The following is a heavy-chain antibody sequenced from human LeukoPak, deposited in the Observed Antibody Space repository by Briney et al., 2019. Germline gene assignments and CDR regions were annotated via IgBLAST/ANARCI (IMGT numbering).Heavy chain of an antibody. D-gene: IGHD3-10*01. CDR3: ARHYHYGSGSYMPFHI. CDR2: IYFSGNT. V-gene: IGHV4-39*01. Sequence: SESLSLTCTVSSGSISSSTYYWGWIRQPPGKGLEWIGGIYFSGNTFYNPSLKSRVTISVDTSKNQISLKLSSVTAADTAVYYCARHYHYGSGSYMPFHIWGQGTMVTVSS. CDR1: SGSISSSTYY. J-gene: IGHJ3*02.